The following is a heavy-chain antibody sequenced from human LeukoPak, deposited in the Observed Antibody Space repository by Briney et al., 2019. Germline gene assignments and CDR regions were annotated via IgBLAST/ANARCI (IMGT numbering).Heavy chain of an antibody. J-gene: IGHJ3*02. Sequence: GGSLRLSCAASGFTVSSNYMNWFRQAPGRGLEWVSVLYSGGTTYYVDSVKGRFTISRDNSKNTLYLQMNSLRAEDTAVYYCARDCISTSCTDAFDIWGQGTMVTVSS. CDR2: LYSGGTT. D-gene: IGHD2-2*01. V-gene: IGHV3-66*01. CDR3: ARDCISTSCTDAFDI. CDR1: GFTVSSNY.